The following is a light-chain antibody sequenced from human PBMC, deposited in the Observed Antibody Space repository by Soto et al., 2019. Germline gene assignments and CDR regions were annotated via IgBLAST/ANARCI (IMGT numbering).Light chain of an antibody. V-gene: IGKV1-5*03. Sequence: DIQMTQSPSTLSASVGDRVTITCRASHSINNCVAWYQQKPGKAPKLLLYDASGLESGVPSRFSGSGSGTEFTLTVSSLQPNDFATYYCQHYYSYSPAFGQGTKVEIK. CDR1: HSINNC. CDR3: QHYYSYSPA. CDR2: DAS. J-gene: IGKJ1*01.